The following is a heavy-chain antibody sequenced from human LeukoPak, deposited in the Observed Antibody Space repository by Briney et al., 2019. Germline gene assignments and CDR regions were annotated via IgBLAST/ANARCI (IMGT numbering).Heavy chain of an antibody. CDR3: ARGRGYYGSGSYRNDAFDI. CDR2: IGTAGDT. J-gene: IGHJ3*02. CDR1: GFTFSSYD. D-gene: IGHD3-10*01. Sequence: PGGSLRLSCAASGFTFSSYDMHWVRQATGKGLEWVSAIGTAGDTYYPGSVKGRFTISRENAKNSLYLQMNSLRAGDTAVYYCARGRGYYGSGSYRNDAFDIWGQGTMVTVSS. V-gene: IGHV3-13*01.